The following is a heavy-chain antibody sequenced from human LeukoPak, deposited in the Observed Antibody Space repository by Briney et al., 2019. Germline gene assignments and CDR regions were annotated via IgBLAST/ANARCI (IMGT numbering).Heavy chain of an antibody. V-gene: IGHV3-74*01. CDR1: GFTFSSYW. CDR3: ARAWDV. CDR2: ISSDGSST. Sequence: GGSLRLSCVASGFTFSSYWMHWVRQAPGKGLVWVSRISSDGSSTSYADSVKGRFTISRDNAKNTVYLEMNSLRAEDTAVYYCARAWDVWGKGTTVTISS. J-gene: IGHJ6*04.